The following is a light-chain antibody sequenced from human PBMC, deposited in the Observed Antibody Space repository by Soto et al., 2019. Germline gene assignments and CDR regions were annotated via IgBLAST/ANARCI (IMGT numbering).Light chain of an antibody. J-gene: IGKJ1*01. CDR1: QDIGAY. CDR3: QHSYSTRT. CDR2: AAS. Sequence: DIQMTQSPSSLSASIGDRVTISCRASQDIGAYVNWYQHKQGKAPRVLMYAASNLKSGVPPRFSGSGVGRDFTLTISDLQPEDFATYYFQHSYSTRTFGQGTKGERK. V-gene: IGKV1-39*01.